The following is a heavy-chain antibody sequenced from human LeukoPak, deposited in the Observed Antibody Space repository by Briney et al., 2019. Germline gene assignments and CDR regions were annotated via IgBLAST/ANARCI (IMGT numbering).Heavy chain of an antibody. J-gene: IGHJ4*02. D-gene: IGHD6-19*01. CDR2: ISSSGSTI. CDR3: ARHGADEVPVDGTWDY. CDR1: GFTFSDYY. V-gene: IGHV3-11*01. Sequence: GGSLRLSCAASGFTFSDYYMSWIRQAPGKGLEWVSYISSSGSTIYYADSVKGRFTISRDNAKNSLYLQMNSLRAEDTALYYCARHGADEVPVDGTWDYWGQGILVTVSS.